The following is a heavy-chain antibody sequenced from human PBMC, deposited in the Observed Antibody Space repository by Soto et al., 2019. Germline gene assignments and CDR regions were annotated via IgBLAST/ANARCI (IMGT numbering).Heavy chain of an antibody. CDR1: GGTFSRYA. CDR3: ASTDPLVPDPFGYGGMDV. Sequence: VQLVQSGAELKKPGASVKVSCKASGGTFSRYAISWVRQAPGQGIEWLGVFIPIFGTANYSPQFQGRVTITADDSTSTAYMEMRSLRSEDTAVDSCASTDPLVPDPFGYGGMDVWGQGTTVTVS. CDR2: FIPIFGTA. D-gene: IGHD2-2*01. J-gene: IGHJ6*02. V-gene: IGHV1-69*12.